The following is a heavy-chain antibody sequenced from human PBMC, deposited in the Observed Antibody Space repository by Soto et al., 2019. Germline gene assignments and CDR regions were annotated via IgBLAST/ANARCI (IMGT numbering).Heavy chain of an antibody. CDR1: GDSVSKYY. CDR3: ARSPAYGDYANLDT. CDR2: IHSTRSP. Sequence: SETLSLTCTVSGDSVSKYYWNWIRQPAGKGLEWIGRIHSTRSPNYNPSLKSRVTMSVDTSKNQFSLKLNLTSVTAADTAVYYCARSPAYGDYANLDTWGQGTLVTVSS. D-gene: IGHD4-17*01. V-gene: IGHV4-4*07. J-gene: IGHJ5*02.